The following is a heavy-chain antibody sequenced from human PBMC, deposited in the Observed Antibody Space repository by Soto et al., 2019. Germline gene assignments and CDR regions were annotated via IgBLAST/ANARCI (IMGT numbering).Heavy chain of an antibody. CDR1: GFTFSSYG. Sequence: QVQLVESGGGVVQPGRSLRLSCAASGFTFSSYGMHWVRQAPGKGLEWVAVIWYDGSNKYYADSVKGRFTISRDNSKNTLDLQMNLLRGEDTAVYYCARDTTRAMLRIYYGMDVWGQGTTVTVSS. D-gene: IGHD3-10*01. CDR3: ARDTTRAMLRIYYGMDV. V-gene: IGHV3-33*01. CDR2: IWYDGSNK. J-gene: IGHJ6*02.